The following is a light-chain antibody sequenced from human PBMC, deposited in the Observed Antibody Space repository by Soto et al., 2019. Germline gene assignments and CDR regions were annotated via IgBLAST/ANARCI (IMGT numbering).Light chain of an antibody. CDR2: DVS. V-gene: IGLV2-14*01. CDR3: SSYTSSSTSYV. CDR1: SSDVGGYNY. J-gene: IGLJ1*01. Sequence: QSALTQPASVSGSPGRWITISCTGTSSDVGGYNYVSWYQQHPGKAPKLMIYDVSNRPSGVSNRFSGSKSGNTASLTISGLQAEDEADYYCSSYTSSSTSYVFGTGTKV.